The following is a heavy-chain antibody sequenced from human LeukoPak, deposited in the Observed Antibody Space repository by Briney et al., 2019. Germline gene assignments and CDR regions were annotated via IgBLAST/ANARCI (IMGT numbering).Heavy chain of an antibody. CDR3: ATASITMIVVVITTPRVDAFDI. D-gene: IGHD3-22*01. Sequence: GASVNVSCTVSGYTLTELSMHWVRQAPGKGLEWMGGFDPEDGETIYAQKFQGRVTMTEDTSTDTAYMELSSLRSEDTAVYYCATASITMIVVVITTPRVDAFDIWGQGTMVTVSS. V-gene: IGHV1-24*01. J-gene: IGHJ3*02. CDR2: FDPEDGET. CDR1: GYTLTELS.